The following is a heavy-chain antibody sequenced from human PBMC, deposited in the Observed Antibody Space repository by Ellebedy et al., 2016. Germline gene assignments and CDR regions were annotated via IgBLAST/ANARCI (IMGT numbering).Heavy chain of an antibody. V-gene: IGHV1-18*04. CDR1: GYTFTGYY. CDR2: INPNSGNT. Sequence: ASVKVSXXASGYTFTGYYMHWVRQAPGQGLEWMGWINPNSGNTNYAQKLQGRVTMTTDTSTSTAYMELRSLRSDDTAVYYCARPLSDDCSGGSCYSGFQAFDIWGQGTMVTVSS. D-gene: IGHD2-15*01. CDR3: ARPLSDDCSGGSCYSGFQAFDI. J-gene: IGHJ3*02.